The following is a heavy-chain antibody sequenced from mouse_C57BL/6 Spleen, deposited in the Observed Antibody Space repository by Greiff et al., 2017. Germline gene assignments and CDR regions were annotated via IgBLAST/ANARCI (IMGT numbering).Heavy chain of an antibody. D-gene: IGHD1-1*01. CDR3: ARVSYYGSWDYFDY. V-gene: IGHV1-20*01. CDR2: IYPYNGDT. J-gene: IGHJ2*01. Sequence: EVKLQQSGPELVKPGASVKISCKASGYSFTGYFMNWVMQSHGKSLEWIGRIYPYNGDTFYNQKFKGKATLTVDKSSSTAHMALRSLTSEDSAVYDCARVSYYGSWDYFDYWGQGTTLTVSA. CDR1: GYSFTGYF.